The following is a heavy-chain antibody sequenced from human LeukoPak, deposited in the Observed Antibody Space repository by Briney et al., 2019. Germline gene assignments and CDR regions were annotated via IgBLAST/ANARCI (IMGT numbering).Heavy chain of an antibody. CDR2: IYSSGTT. CDR3: ARENSISTPVTWFDP. J-gene: IGHJ5*02. Sequence: SETLSLTCGVSGGSITSYYWSWIRQPAGKGLEWLGRIYSSGTTNYNPSLKSRATMSVDTSKNHFSLKLTSVTAADTAVYYCARENSISTPVTWFDPWGQGTLVTVSS. CDR1: GGSITSYY. V-gene: IGHV4-4*07. D-gene: IGHD1-7*01.